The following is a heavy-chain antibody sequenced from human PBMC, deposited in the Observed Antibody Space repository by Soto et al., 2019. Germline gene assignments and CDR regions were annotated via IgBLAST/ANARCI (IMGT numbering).Heavy chain of an antibody. CDR2: ISGNGVGT. CDR1: GFTFSSYA. Sequence: GGSLRLSCAASGFTFSSYAMSWVRQVPGKGLEWVSGISGNGVGTYYADSVKGRFTISRDNSKNTLYLQMNSLRAEGTALYYCAKARTTMVRGVLNANDYWGQGTLVTVSS. D-gene: IGHD3-10*01. J-gene: IGHJ4*02. V-gene: IGHV3-23*01. CDR3: AKARTTMVRGVLNANDY.